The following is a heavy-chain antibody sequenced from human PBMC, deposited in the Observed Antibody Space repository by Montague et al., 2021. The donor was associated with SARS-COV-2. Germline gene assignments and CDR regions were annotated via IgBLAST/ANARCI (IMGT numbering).Heavy chain of an antibody. D-gene: IGHD1-14*01. CDR3: AHKLYGINRRWFDP. CDR1: GFSLTTRGVG. V-gene: IGHV2-5*02. CDR2: IYWDDAK. Sequence: PELVKPTQTLTLTCTFSGFSLTTRGVGVGWIRQPPGKALEWLALIYWDDAKHYSPSLKSRLTTTKDTSKNQVVLTMTNMDPVDTATYYCAHKLYGINRRWFDPWGQGTLVTVSS. J-gene: IGHJ5*02.